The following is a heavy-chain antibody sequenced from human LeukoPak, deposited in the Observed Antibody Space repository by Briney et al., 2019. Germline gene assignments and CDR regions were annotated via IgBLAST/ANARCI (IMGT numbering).Heavy chain of an antibody. CDR2: IRYDGSNK. V-gene: IGHV3-30*02. Sequence: PGGSLRLSCAASGFTFSSYGMHWVRQAPGKGLEWVAFIRYDGSNKYYADSVKGRFTISRDNSKNTLYLQMNSLRAEDTAVYYCAKDGFRAAGRGRYFDYWGQGTLVTVSS. D-gene: IGHD6-13*01. CDR3: AKDGFRAAGRGRYFDY. CDR1: GFTFSSYG. J-gene: IGHJ4*02.